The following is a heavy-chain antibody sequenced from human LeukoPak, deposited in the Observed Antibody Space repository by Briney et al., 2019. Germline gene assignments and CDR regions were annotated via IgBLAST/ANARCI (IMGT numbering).Heavy chain of an antibody. D-gene: IGHD5-24*01. CDR2: IYPGDSDT. V-gene: IGHV5-51*01. J-gene: IGHJ4*02. Sequence: WIRQPPGKGLEWMGIIYPGDSDTRYSPSFQGQVTISADKSISTAYLQWSSLKASDTAMYYCARRIRRDGYNSLFDYWGQGTLVTVSS. CDR3: ARRIRRDGYNSLFDY.